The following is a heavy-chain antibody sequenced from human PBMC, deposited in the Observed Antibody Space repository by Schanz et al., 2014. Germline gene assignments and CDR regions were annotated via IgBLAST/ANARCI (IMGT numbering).Heavy chain of an antibody. J-gene: IGHJ4*02. V-gene: IGHV1-8*02. CDR2: ISGSNGNT. CDR1: GYTFTDYH. Sequence: QVQLVQSGAEVKKPGASVKVSCKSSGYTFTDYHIHWVRQAPGQGLEWLGWISGSNGNTNYTQKFQGRVTMTRNTSMSTAYIELHILTSEDTAVYYCARGRTFDYWGQGTLVTVSS. CDR3: ARGRTFDY.